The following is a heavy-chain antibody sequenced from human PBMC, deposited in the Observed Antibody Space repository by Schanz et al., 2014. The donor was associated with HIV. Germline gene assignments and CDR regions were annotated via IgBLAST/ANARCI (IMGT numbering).Heavy chain of an antibody. J-gene: IGHJ6*02. CDR2: ISSSSSTI. D-gene: IGHD6-13*01. V-gene: IGHV3-48*02. Sequence: VQLAESGGGVVQPGGSLRLSCAASGFMFNNYAMAWVRQAPGKGLEWVSYISSSSSTIYYADSVKGRFTISRDNAKNSLYLQMKSLRDEDTAVYYCAREWVYYYYYGMDVWGQGTTVTVSS. CDR1: GFMFNNYA. CDR3: AREWVYYYYYGMDV.